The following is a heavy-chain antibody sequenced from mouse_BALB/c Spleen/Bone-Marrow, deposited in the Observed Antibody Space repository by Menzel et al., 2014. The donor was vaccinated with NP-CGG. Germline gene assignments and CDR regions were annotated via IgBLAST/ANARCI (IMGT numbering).Heavy chain of an antibody. J-gene: IGHJ3*01. V-gene: IGHV1-5*01. CDR1: GYSFTNYW. Sequence: VQLQQSGTVLARPGASVKMSCKASGYSFTNYWMHWIKQRPGQGLEWVGAVYPGNSDARYNQKFKGKAKLTAVTSASIAYMELSSLTNEDSTVYYCIRDNYAVTYLDQGTLVAISA. CDR3: IRDNYAVTY. D-gene: IGHD2-4*01. CDR2: VYPGNSDA.